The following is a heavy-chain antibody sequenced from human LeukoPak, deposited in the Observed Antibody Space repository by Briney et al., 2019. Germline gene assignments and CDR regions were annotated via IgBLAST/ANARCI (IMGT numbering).Heavy chain of an antibody. CDR3: ARDRGRGIIAVAGTLDY. J-gene: IGHJ4*02. Sequence: GGSLRLSCAASGFTFSSYAMHWVRQAPGKGLEWVAVISYDGSNKYYADSVKGRFTISRDNSKNTLYLQMNSLRADDTAVYYCARDRGRGIIAVAGTLDYWGQGTLVTVPS. D-gene: IGHD6-19*01. CDR1: GFTFSSYA. V-gene: IGHV3-30-3*01. CDR2: ISYDGSNK.